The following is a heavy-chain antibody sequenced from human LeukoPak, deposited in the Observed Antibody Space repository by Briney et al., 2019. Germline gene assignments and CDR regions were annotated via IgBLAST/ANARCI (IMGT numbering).Heavy chain of an antibody. D-gene: IGHD1-1*01. CDR2: INPSGGST. V-gene: IGHV1-46*01. Sequence: ASVKVSCKASGYTFTGYYMHWVRQAPGQGLEWMGIINPSGGSTSYAQKFQGRVTMTRDMSTSTVYMELSSLRSEDTAVYYCARGSWNDAFDIWGQGTMVTVSS. CDR3: ARGSWNDAFDI. CDR1: GYTFTGYY. J-gene: IGHJ3*02.